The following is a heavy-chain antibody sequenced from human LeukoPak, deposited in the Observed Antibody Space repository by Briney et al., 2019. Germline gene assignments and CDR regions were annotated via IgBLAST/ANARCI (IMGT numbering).Heavy chain of an antibody. CDR2: ISAYNGNT. CDR1: GYTFTSYG. D-gene: IGHD4-17*01. Sequence: ASVKVSCKASGYTFTSYGISGVLQAPGQGLEWMGWISAYNGNTNYAQKLQGRVTMTTDTSTSTAYMELRSLRSDDTAVYYCAREDDYGVERRYYYYYMDVWGKGTTVTVSS. CDR3: AREDDYGVERRYYYYYMDV. V-gene: IGHV1-18*01. J-gene: IGHJ6*03.